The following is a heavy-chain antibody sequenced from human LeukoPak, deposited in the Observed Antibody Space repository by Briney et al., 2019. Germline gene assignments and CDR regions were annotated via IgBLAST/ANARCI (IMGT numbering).Heavy chain of an antibody. D-gene: IGHD3-22*01. J-gene: IGHJ3*02. CDR3: ARGAGYDSSGYYFPDAFDI. CDR2: IYHSGST. CDR1: GGSISSGGYS. V-gene: IGHV4-30-2*01. Sequence: SETLSLTCAVSGGSISSGGYSWSWIRQPPGKGLEWIGYIYHSGSTYYNPSLKSRVTISVDRSKNQFSLELSSVTAADTAVYYCARGAGYDSSGYYFPDAFDIWGQGTMVTVSS.